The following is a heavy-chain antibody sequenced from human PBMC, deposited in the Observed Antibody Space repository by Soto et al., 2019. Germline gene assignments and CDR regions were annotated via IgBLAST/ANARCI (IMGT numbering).Heavy chain of an antibody. J-gene: IGHJ4*02. V-gene: IGHV3-23*01. Sequence: GGSLRLSCAASGFTFSSYAMSWVRQAPGKGLEWVSAISGSGGSTYYADSVKGRFTISRDNSKNTLYLQMNSLRAEDTAVYYCAKDPYYARAKGSFDYWGQGTLVTVYS. D-gene: IGHD3-10*01. CDR1: GFTFSSYA. CDR2: ISGSGGST. CDR3: AKDPYYARAKGSFDY.